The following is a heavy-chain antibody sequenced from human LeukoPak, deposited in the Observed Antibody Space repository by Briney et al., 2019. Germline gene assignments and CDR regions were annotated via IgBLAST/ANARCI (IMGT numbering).Heavy chain of an antibody. CDR3: ARGERGMDV. V-gene: IGHV4-34*01. Sequence: SETLSLTCAVYGGSFSGYYWSWIRQPLGKGLEWIGEINHSGSTNYNPSLKSRVTISVDTSKNQFSLKLSSVTAADTAVYYCARGERGMDVWGQGTTVTISS. J-gene: IGHJ6*02. CDR1: GGSFSGYY. CDR2: INHSGST.